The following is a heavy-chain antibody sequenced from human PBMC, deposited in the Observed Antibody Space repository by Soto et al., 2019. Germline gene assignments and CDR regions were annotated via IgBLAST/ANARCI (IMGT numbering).Heavy chain of an antibody. D-gene: IGHD2-21*01. CDR3: ARLRRDWGDADDL. CDR2: IIPVFDKA. J-gene: IGHJ3*01. V-gene: IGHV1-69*01. CDR1: GGSFGSSA. Sequence: QVQLVQSGADVKKPGSSVKVSCKTSGGSFGSSAISWVRQAPAQGLEWMGEIIPVFDKANYAQNFQGRLNITADELRGTVFMELRSLTSEDTAVYFCARLRRDWGDADDLWGLGTGVNVSS.